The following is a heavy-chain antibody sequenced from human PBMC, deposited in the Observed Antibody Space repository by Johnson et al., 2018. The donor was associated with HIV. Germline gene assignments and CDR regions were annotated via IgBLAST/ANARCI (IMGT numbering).Heavy chain of an antibody. CDR3: AKGYYDSSDYYYVGNAFDI. J-gene: IGHJ3*02. D-gene: IGHD3-22*01. V-gene: IGHV3-30*18. CDR1: RFTFSSYG. CDR2: ISYDGSIE. Sequence: QVQLVESGGGVVQPGRSLRLSCAASRFTFSSYGMHWVRQAPGKGLEWVAVISYDGSIEYYADSVKGRFTVSRDNSKNTLYLQVNSLRAEDTAIYYCAKGYYDSSDYYYVGNAFDIWGQGTMVTVSS.